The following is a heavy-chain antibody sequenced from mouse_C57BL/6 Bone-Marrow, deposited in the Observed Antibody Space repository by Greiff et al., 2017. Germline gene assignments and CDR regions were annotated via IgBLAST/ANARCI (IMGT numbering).Heavy chain of an antibody. D-gene: IGHD1-1*01. J-gene: IGHJ4*01. CDR1: GYTFTSYW. CDR3: ARDYYGSSYDYAMDY. CDR2: INPSNGGT. V-gene: IGHV1-53*01. Sequence: QVQLQQPGTELVKPGASVKLSCKASGYTFTSYWMHWVKQRPGQGLEWIGNINPSNGGTNYNEKFKSKATLTVDKSTSTAYMQLSSLTSEDSAVYYCARDYYGSSYDYAMDYWGQGTSVTVSS.